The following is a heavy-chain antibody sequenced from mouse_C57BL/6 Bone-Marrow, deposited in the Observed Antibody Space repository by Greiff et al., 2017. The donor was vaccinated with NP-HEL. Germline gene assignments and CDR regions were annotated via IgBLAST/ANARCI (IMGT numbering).Heavy chain of an antibody. Sequence: QVQLQQSGAELMKPGASVKLSCKATGYTFTGYWIEWVKQRPGHGLEWIGEILPGSGSTNYNEKFKGKATFTADTSSNTAYMQLSSLTTEDSAIYYCARGIITTVVATYFLYAMDYWGQGTSVTVSS. CDR3: ARGIITTVVATYFLYAMDY. D-gene: IGHD1-1*01. CDR2: ILPGSGST. V-gene: IGHV1-9*01. CDR1: GYTFTGYW. J-gene: IGHJ4*01.